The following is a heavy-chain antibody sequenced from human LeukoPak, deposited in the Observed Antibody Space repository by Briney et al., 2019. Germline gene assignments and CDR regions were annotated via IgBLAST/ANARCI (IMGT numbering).Heavy chain of an antibody. CDR3: AREDSGSYVNY. Sequence: GGSLRLSCAASGFTFSSYGMHWVRQAPGKGLEWVAVIWYDGSNKYYADSVKDRFTISRDNSKNTLYLQMNSLRAEDTAVYYCAREDSGSYVNYWGQGTLVTVSS. CDR1: GFTFSSYG. J-gene: IGHJ4*02. CDR2: IWYDGSNK. V-gene: IGHV3-33*01. D-gene: IGHD1-26*01.